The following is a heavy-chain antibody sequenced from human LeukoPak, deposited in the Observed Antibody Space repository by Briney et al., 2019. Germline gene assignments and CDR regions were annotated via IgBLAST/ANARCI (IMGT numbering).Heavy chain of an antibody. CDR1: GGSFSGYY. Sequence: ETLSLTCAVYGGSFSGYYWSWVRQAPGKGLEWVSAISGSGGSTYYADSVKGRFTISRDNSKNTLYLQMNSLRAEDTAVYYCAKDLWSYTTDAFDIWGQGTMVTVSS. J-gene: IGHJ3*02. CDR2: ISGSGGST. D-gene: IGHD4/OR15-4a*01. V-gene: IGHV3-23*01. CDR3: AKDLWSYTTDAFDI.